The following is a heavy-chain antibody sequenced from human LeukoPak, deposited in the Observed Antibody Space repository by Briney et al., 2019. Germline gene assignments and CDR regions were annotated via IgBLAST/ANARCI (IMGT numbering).Heavy chain of an antibody. J-gene: IGHJ3*02. V-gene: IGHV1-69*05. D-gene: IGHD1-26*01. CDR2: ILPIFGTA. CDR1: GGTFSSYA. CDR3: ARDGPIVGATRDAFDI. Sequence: SVKVSCKASGGTFSSYAIGWVRQAPGQGLEWMGGILPIFGTATYAQKFQGRVTITTDESTSTAYMELSSLRSEDTAVYYCARDGPIVGATRDAFDIWGQGTMVTVSS.